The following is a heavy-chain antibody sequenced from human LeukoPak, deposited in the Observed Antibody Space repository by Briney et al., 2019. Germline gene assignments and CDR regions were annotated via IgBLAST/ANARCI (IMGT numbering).Heavy chain of an antibody. CDR2: ISSSSSYI. CDR1: GFTFSSYS. J-gene: IGHJ4*02. Sequence: GGSLRLSCVASGFTFSSYSMNWVRQAPGKGLEWVSSISSSSSYIYYADSVKGRFTISRDNAKNSLYLQMNSLRAEDTAVYYCARDYDSSGYYLGGSYWGQGTLVTVSS. V-gene: IGHV3-21*01. CDR3: ARDYDSSGYYLGGSY. D-gene: IGHD3-22*01.